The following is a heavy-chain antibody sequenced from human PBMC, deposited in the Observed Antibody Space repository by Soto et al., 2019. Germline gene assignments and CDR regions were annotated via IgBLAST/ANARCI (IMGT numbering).Heavy chain of an antibody. CDR2: MNPNSGNT. Sequence: ASVKVSCKASGYTFTSHDINWVRQATGQGLEWMGWMNPNSGNTGYAQKFQGRVTMTRNTSISTAYMELSSLRSEDTAVYYCARYLAGACYYYYYYMDVWGKGTTVTVSS. CDR3: ARYLAGACYYYYYYMDV. J-gene: IGHJ6*03. CDR1: GYTFTSHD. D-gene: IGHD1-26*01. V-gene: IGHV1-8*01.